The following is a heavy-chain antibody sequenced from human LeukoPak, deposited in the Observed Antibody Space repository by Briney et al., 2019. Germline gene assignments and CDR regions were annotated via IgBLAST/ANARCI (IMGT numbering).Heavy chain of an antibody. CDR1: GYTFTSYG. CDR2: ISANDGNT. D-gene: IGHD3-10*01. V-gene: IGHV1-18*01. Sequence: EASVKVSCKASGYTFTSYGISWVRQAPGQGLEWMGWISANDGNTDYPQKLQGRVTMTTDTSTSTAYMELRSPRSDDTAVYYCARESHVTREDYWGQGTLVTVSS. CDR3: ARESHVTREDY. J-gene: IGHJ4*02.